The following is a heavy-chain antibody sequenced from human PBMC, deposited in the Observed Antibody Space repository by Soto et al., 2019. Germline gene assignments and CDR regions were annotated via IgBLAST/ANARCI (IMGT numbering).Heavy chain of an antibody. D-gene: IGHD6-13*01. J-gene: IGHJ4*02. V-gene: IGHV4-39*01. CDR3: ARRVFSSTWTSYFDY. CDR1: GDSITSTSYY. Sequence: SETLSLTCTVSGDSITSTSYYWGWIRQPSGKGLEWIGCIHYSGSTYYNPSLRSRVTSSVDTSKNQFSLKVSSVTAADTAVYYCARRVFSSTWTSYFDYWGEGTRVTVSS. CDR2: IHYSGST.